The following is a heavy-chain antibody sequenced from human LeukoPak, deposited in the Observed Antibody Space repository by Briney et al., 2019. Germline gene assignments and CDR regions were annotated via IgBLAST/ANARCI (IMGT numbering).Heavy chain of an antibody. Sequence: GASLRLSCAASGFTFSSYAMSWVRQAPGKGLEWASAISGSGGSTYYADSVKGRFTISRDNSKNTLYLQMNSLRAEDTAVYYCAKPRASSWYSDYWGQGTLVTVSS. J-gene: IGHJ4*02. CDR1: GFTFSSYA. CDR3: AKPRASSWYSDY. V-gene: IGHV3-23*01. CDR2: ISGSGGST. D-gene: IGHD6-13*01.